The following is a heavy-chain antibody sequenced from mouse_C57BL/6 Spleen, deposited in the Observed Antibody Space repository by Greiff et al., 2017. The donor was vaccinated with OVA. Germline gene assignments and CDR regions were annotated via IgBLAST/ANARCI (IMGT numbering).Heavy chain of an antibody. Sequence: DVKLVESEGGLVQPGSSMKLSCTASGFTFSDYYMAWVRQVPEKGLEWVANINYDGSSTYYLDSLKSRFIISRDNAKNILYLQMSSLKSEDTATYYCARDRWDYVYAMDYWGQGTSVTVSS. J-gene: IGHJ4*01. CDR2: INYDGSST. CDR1: GFTFSDYY. CDR3: ARDRWDYVYAMDY. D-gene: IGHD2-4*01. V-gene: IGHV5-16*01.